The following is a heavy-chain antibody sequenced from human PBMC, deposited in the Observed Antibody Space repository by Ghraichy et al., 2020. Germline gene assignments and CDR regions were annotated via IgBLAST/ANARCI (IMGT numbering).Heavy chain of an antibody. Sequence: ASVKVSCKASGYSFTSYGISWVRQAPGQGLEWLGWISGYNGNTNYALRLQGRVTMTTESSTSTAYMELRSLRSDDTAVYYCARVGAFYCSGGDCYCDYWGQGTLVTISS. CDR3: ARVGAFYCSGGDCYCDY. V-gene: IGHV1-18*04. CDR1: GYSFTSYG. D-gene: IGHD2-15*01. CDR2: ISGYNGNT. J-gene: IGHJ4*02.